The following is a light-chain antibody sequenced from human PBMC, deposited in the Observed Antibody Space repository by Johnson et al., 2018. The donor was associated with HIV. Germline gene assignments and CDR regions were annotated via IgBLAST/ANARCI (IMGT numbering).Light chain of an antibody. V-gene: IGLV1-51*02. CDR1: SSNIGNNY. Sequence: QSVLTQPPSVSAAPGQKVTSSCSGSSSNIGNNYVSWYQQLPGTAPKLLIYENNKRPSGIPDRFSGSKSGTSATLAITGLQTGDEADYYCGAWDSSLSAYVFGTGTQVTV. CDR3: GAWDSSLSAYV. J-gene: IGLJ1*01. CDR2: ENN.